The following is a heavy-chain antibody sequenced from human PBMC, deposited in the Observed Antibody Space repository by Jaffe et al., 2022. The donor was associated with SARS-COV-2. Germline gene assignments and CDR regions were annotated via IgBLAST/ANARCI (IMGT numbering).Heavy chain of an antibody. CDR2: IIGDTGAT. D-gene: IGHD2-8*01. J-gene: IGHJ4*02. Sequence: EVQLLESGGGLVHPGGSLILSCAASGFSFHIYTMSWVRQAPGRGPEWVSGIIGDTGATHYADSVKGRFIISRDISRNRLFLQMSSLRDEDTAVYYCAKDVISGNGIWEYFEDWGQGTRVTVS. CDR3: AKDVISGNGIWEYFED. CDR1: GFSFHIYT. V-gene: IGHV3-23*01.